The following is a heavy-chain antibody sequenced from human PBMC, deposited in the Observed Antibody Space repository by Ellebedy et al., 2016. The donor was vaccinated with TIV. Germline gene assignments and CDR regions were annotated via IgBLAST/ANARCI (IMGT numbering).Heavy chain of an antibody. Sequence: PGGSLRLSCAASGFTFNRFAMHWVRQAPGKGLEWVAVISYDGTSEYYADSAKGRFGISRDNSKSTVHLQMNGLRGEDTAVYYCAKDMMDVSFYYYYGLDVWGPGTTVTVSS. CDR3: AKDMMDVSFYYYYGLDV. D-gene: IGHD3-16*01. CDR2: ISYDGTSE. V-gene: IGHV3-30*09. J-gene: IGHJ6*02. CDR1: GFTFNRFA.